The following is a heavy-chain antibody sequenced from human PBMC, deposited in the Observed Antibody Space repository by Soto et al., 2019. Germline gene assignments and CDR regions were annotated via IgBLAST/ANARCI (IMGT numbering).Heavy chain of an antibody. J-gene: IGHJ6*02. CDR2: IYYSGST. D-gene: IGHD6-6*01. CDR3: ARRGESSIAARPPGVRRYYYCMDV. V-gene: IGHV4-39*01. CDR1: GGSISSSSYS. Sequence: SKTLSLTCTVSGGSISSSSYSWGWIRQPPGKGLEWIGSIYYSGSTYYNPSLKSRVTISVDTSKNQFSLKLSSVTAADTAVYYCARRGESSIAARPPGVRRYYYCMDVWGQGPTATRSS.